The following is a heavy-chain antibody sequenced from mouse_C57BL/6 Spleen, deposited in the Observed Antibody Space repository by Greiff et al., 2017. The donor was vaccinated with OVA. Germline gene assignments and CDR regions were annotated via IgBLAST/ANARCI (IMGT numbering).Heavy chain of an antibody. CDR1: GFSLTSYG. Sequence: QVQLQQSGPGLVQPSQSLSITCTVSGFSLTSYGVHWVRQPPGKGLEWLGVIWSGGSPDYNAAFISRLSISKDNSKSQVFFKMNSLQADDTAIYDCAKNWGYNAMDYWGQGTSVTVSS. V-gene: IGHV2-4*01. CDR2: IWSGGSP. J-gene: IGHJ4*01. CDR3: AKNWGYNAMDY. D-gene: IGHD3-1*01.